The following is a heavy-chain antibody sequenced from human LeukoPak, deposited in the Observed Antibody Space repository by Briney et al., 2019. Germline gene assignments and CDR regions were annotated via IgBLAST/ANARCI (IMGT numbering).Heavy chain of an antibody. Sequence: ASVKVSCKASGYTFTGYYMHWVRQAPGQGLEWMGWINPNSGGTNYAQKFQGRVTMTRDTSISTAYMELSRLRSDDTAVYYCARDPCLLCSCYSRHYYYYYGMDVWGQGTTVTVSS. J-gene: IGHJ6*02. CDR2: INPNSGGT. V-gene: IGHV1-2*02. D-gene: IGHD2-15*01. CDR1: GYTFTGYY. CDR3: ARDPCLLCSCYSRHYYYYYGMDV.